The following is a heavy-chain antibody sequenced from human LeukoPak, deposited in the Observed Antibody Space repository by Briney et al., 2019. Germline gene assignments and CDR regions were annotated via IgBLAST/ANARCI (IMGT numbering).Heavy chain of an antibody. D-gene: IGHD6-19*01. Sequence: SETLSLTCAVSGYSISSGYYWGWIRQPPGKGLEWIGSIYHSGSTYYNPSLKSRVTISVDTSKNQFSLKLSSVTAADTAVYYCGRHVEQWLVPGWFDPWGQGTLVTVSS. CDR1: GYSISSGYY. CDR3: GRHVEQWLVPGWFDP. J-gene: IGHJ5*02. V-gene: IGHV4-38-2*01. CDR2: IYHSGST.